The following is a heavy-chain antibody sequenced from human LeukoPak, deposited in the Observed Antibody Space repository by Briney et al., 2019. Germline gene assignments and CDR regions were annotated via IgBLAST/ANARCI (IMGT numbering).Heavy chain of an antibody. J-gene: IGHJ4*02. CDR2: IRYDGSNK. CDR1: GFTFSSYG. D-gene: IGHD6-13*01. Sequence: PGGSLRLSCAASGFTFSSYGMHWVRQAPGKGLEWVAFIRYDGSNKYYADSVKGRFTISRDNSKNTLYLQMNSLRAEDTAVYYCAKDAGLAAAATTVDYWGQGTLVTVSS. V-gene: IGHV3-30*02. CDR3: AKDAGLAAAATTVDY.